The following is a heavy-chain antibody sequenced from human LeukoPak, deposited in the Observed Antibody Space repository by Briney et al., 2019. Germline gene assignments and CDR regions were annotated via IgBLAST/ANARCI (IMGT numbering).Heavy chain of an antibody. Sequence: EASVKVSCKASGYTFTNYYMHWVRQAPGQGLEWMGIVKPSVGSTSYAQKFQGRVTMTRDMSTNTVYMELSSLRSEDTAVYYCARASGVCPSCDAFDIWGQGTMVTVSS. D-gene: IGHD2-8*01. J-gene: IGHJ3*02. V-gene: IGHV1-46*01. CDR1: GYTFTNYY. CDR2: VKPSVGST. CDR3: ARASGVCPSCDAFDI.